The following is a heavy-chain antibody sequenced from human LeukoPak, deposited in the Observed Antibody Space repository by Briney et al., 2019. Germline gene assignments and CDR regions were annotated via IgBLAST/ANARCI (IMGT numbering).Heavy chain of an antibody. D-gene: IGHD7-27*01. CDR1: GYSFTNYW. V-gene: IGHV5-51*01. CDR2: IYPGDSDT. CDR3: ARPGQLGEYTPYYFDY. J-gene: IGHJ4*02. Sequence: GESLKISCKGSGYSFTNYWIAWMRQMPGNGLEWMGIIYPGDSDTRYSPSFQGQVTISADKYISTAYLQWSSLKASDTAMYYCARPGQLGEYTPYYFDYWGQGTLVTVSS.